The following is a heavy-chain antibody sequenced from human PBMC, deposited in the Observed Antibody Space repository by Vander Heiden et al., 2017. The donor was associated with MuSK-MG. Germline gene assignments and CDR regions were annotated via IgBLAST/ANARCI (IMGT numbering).Heavy chain of an antibody. D-gene: IGHD5-12*01. J-gene: IGHJ4*02. CDR2: ISSNGGST. CDR3: VREIVATIPYFDY. V-gene: IGHV3-64D*06. CDR1: GFTFSSYA. Sequence: EVQLVESGGGLVQPGGSLRLSCSASGFTFSSYAMHWVRQAPGKGLEYVSAISSNGGSTYYADSVKGRFTISRDNSKNTLYLQMSSLRAEDTAVYYCVREIVATIPYFDYWGQGTLVTVSS.